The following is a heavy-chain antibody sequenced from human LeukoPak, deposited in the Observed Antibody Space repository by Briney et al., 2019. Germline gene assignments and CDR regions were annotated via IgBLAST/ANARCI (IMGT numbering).Heavy chain of an antibody. Sequence: GGSLRLSCAASGFTFSNAWMSWARQAPGKGLEWVGRIKSKTDGGTTDYAAPVKGRFTISRDGSNNTLYLQMNSLKTEDTAVYSCTRSGYGIQHWGQGTLVTVSS. CDR1: GFTFSNAW. CDR3: TRSGYGIQH. J-gene: IGHJ1*01. CDR2: IKSKTDGGTT. D-gene: IGHD3-22*01. V-gene: IGHV3-15*01.